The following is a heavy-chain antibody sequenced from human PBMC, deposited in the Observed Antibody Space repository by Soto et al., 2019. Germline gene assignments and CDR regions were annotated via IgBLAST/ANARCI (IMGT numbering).Heavy chain of an antibody. Sequence: EQLAQSGGGVVQAGRSLRLSCAASGFTFSSFGMHWVRQAPGKGLEWVAMISYDGTNTQFADSVKGRFTVSRDNSKKFVYLQMETLRPEDTAIYYCVKDIHFLGIWYFDLWGRGSLVAVSS. V-gene: IGHV3-30*18. J-gene: IGHJ2*01. D-gene: IGHD3-16*01. CDR3: VKDIHFLGIWYFDL. CDR2: ISYDGTNT. CDR1: GFTFSSFG.